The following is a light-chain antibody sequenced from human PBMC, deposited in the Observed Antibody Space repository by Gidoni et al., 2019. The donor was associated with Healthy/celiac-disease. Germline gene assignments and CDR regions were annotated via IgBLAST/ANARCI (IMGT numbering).Light chain of an antibody. CDR3: SSYAGSNNFYYV. CDR2: EVS. J-gene: IGLJ1*01. CDR1: SSDVGGYNY. V-gene: IGLV2-8*01. Sequence: QSALTQPPSASGSPGQSVTISCTGTSSDVGGYNYVSWYQQHPGKAPKLMIYEVSKLPSGVPDRFSGSKSGNTASLTVSGLQAEDEADYYCSSYAGSNNFYYVFGTGTKVTVL.